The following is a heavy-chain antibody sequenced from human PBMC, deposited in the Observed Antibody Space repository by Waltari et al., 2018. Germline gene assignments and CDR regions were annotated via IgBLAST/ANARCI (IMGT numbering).Heavy chain of an antibody. CDR2: ISSSSSYI. J-gene: IGHJ3*02. CDR3: ARGDSVSGFDI. D-gene: IGHD6-19*01. Sequence: EVQLVESGGGLVKPGGSLRLSCAASGCTFSSYSMNWVRQAPGRGLEWVSFISSSSSYIYYADSVKGRFTISRDNTQSTVYLQMNSLRAEDTAVYHCARGDSVSGFDIWGQGTMVTVSS. CDR1: GCTFSSYS. V-gene: IGHV3-21*06.